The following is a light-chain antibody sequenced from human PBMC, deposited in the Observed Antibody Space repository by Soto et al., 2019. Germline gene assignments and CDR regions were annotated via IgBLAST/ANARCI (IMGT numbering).Light chain of an antibody. V-gene: IGKV3D-15*01. Sequence: EFVLTQSPATLSLSPGERATLSCRASQSVSSNYLAWYQQKPGQAPRLLIYGASSRATGIPDRFSGSRSGTEFTLTINSLQSEDFAVYYCQRYNNWPLTFGGGTKVDIK. J-gene: IGKJ4*01. CDR1: QSVSSN. CDR3: QRYNNWPLT. CDR2: GAS.